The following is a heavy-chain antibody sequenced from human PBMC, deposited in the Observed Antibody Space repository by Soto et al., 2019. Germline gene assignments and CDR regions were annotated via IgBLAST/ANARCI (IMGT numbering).Heavy chain of an antibody. CDR3: ARGIKYGDYSRWFDP. CDR1: GDSISNSRFY. D-gene: IGHD4-17*01. J-gene: IGHJ5*02. V-gene: IGHV4-39*01. Sequence: SETLSLTCSVSGDSISNSRFYWAWIRQPPGEGLEWIGSIYHTGNAYYNPSLKSRVTIFVDTSKNQFSLKLTSVTAADTALYYCARGIKYGDYSRWFDPWGPGTLVTVSS. CDR2: IYHTGNA.